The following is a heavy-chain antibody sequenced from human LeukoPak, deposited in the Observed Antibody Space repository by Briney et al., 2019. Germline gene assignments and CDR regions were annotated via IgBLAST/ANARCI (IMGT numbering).Heavy chain of an antibody. V-gene: IGHV4-4*07. D-gene: IGHD3-22*01. CDR2: IYTSGST. CDR3: ARVGDSSGYYFVDY. J-gene: IGHJ4*02. CDR1: GGSISSYY. Sequence: PSETLSLTCTVSGGSISSYYWSWLRQPAGKGLEGIGRIYTSGSTNYNPSLKSRVTMSVDTSKNQFSLKLSSVTAADTAVYYCARVGDSSGYYFVDYWGQGTLVTVSS.